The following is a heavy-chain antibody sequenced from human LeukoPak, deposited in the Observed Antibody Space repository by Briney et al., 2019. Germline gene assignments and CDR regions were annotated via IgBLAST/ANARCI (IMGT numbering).Heavy chain of an antibody. CDR2: IYNSGKT. CDR3: ARGGRFGDSVSHYGMDV. V-gene: IGHV4-38-2*02. J-gene: IGHJ6*02. Sequence: PSGTLSLTCSVSGYYIRSGFYWGWIRQPPGKGLEWVGGIYNSGKTYYNPALKSRVTVSVDTSKNQISLELTSVTAADTAVYLCARGGRFGDSVSHYGMDVWGQGTTVIVSS. D-gene: IGHD3-16*01. CDR1: GYYIRSGFY.